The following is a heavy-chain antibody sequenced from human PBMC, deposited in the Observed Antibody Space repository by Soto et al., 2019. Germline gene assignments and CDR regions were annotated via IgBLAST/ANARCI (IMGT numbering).Heavy chain of an antibody. CDR1: GFTFSSYA. CDR3: AKDSAGWQLDYFDY. V-gene: IGHV3-23*01. D-gene: IGHD6-6*01. J-gene: IGHJ4*02. Sequence: GGSLRLSCVASGFTFSSYAMSWVRQAPVKGLEWVSDISGSGGRTYYADSVKGRFTISRDNSKNTLYLQMNSLRAEDTALYYCAKDSAGWQLDYFDYWGQGTLVTVSS. CDR2: ISGSGGRT.